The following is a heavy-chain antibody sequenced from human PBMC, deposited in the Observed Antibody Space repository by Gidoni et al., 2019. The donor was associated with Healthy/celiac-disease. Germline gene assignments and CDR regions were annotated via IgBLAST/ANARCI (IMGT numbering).Heavy chain of an antibody. D-gene: IGHD6-19*01. CDR1: GFTFSSYW. CDR3: ARDSSGWLAGSPDY. Sequence: EVQLVESGGGLVQPGGSLRLSCAASGFTFSSYWMSWVRQAPGKGLEWVANIKQDGSEKYYVDSVKGRFTISRDNAKNSLYLQMNSLRAEDTAVYYCARDSSGWLAGSPDYWGQGTLVTVSS. J-gene: IGHJ4*02. CDR2: IKQDGSEK. V-gene: IGHV3-7*03.